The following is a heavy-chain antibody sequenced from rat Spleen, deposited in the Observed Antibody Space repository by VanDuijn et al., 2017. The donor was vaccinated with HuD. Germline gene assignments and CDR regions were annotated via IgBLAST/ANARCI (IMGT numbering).Heavy chain of an antibody. D-gene: IGHD1-1*01. CDR3: TRGGDYYRYFDY. Sequence: QVQLKESGPGLVQPSQTLSLTCTVSGFFLTSYNVHWVRQPPGKGLEWMGRMRYNGDTSYNSAIKSRLSISRDTSKNQVFLKMNSLQTDDTGTYYCTRGGDYYRYFDYWGQGVMVTVSS. J-gene: IGHJ2*01. CDR2: MRYNGDT. CDR1: GFFLTSYN. V-gene: IGHV2-63*01.